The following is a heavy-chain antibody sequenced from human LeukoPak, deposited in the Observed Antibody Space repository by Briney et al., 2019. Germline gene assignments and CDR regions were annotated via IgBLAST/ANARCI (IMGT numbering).Heavy chain of an antibody. CDR1: GGSISSYY. D-gene: IGHD1-1*01. CDR3: AREVRTTGTAGDAFDI. V-gene: IGHV4-59*01. Sequence: SETLSLTCTVSGGSISSYYWSWIRQPPGKGLEWIGYIYYSGSTNYNPSLKSRVTISVDTSKNQFSLKLSSVTAADTAVYYCAREVRTTGTAGDAFDIWGQGTLVTVSS. CDR2: IYYSGST. J-gene: IGHJ3*02.